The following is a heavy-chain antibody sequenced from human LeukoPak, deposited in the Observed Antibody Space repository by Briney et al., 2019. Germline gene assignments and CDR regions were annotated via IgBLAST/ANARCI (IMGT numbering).Heavy chain of an antibody. Sequence: SETLSLTCTVSGGSISSYYWSWIRQPPGKGLEWIGHIYYSGSTNYNPSLKSRVTISVDTSKNQFSLKLSSVTAADTAVYYCARSRAEYYFNYWGQGTLVTLSS. CDR2: IYYSGST. J-gene: IGHJ4*02. V-gene: IGHV4-59*08. CDR1: GGSISSYY. CDR3: ARSRAEYYFNY. D-gene: IGHD1-14*01.